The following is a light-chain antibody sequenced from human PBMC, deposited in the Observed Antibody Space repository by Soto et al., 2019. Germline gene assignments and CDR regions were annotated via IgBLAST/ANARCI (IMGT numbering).Light chain of an antibody. CDR3: QQFSSYLRT. CDR1: QGSSHY. V-gene: IGKV1-9*01. CDR2: AAS. Sequence: IQLTQSPSSLSASVRDRVTITCRASQGSSHYLAWYQQKPGKDPKLLIYAASALQSGVPSRFSGSGSGTDSTLTISSLQPEDFATYYCQQFSSYLRTVGGGTKVEI. J-gene: IGKJ4*01.